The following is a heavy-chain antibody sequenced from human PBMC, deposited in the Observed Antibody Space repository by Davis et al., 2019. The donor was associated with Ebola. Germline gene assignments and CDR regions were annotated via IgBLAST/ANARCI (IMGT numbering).Heavy chain of an antibody. CDR1: GFTFSSYA. J-gene: IGHJ5*02. D-gene: IGHD3-10*01. Sequence: GGSLRLSCAASGFTFSSYAMSRARYAPGKGLDWVSAISGSGGSTYYADSVKGRFTISRDNSKNTLYLKMNSLRAEDTAVYYCAVEGYYYGSGSPPSFDPWGQGTLVTVSS. CDR2: ISGSGGST. CDR3: AVEGYYYGSGSPPSFDP. V-gene: IGHV3-23*01.